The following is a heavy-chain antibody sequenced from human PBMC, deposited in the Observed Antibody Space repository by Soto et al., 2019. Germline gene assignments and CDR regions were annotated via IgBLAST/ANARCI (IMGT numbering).Heavy chain of an antibody. CDR2: IRTKTYGGTT. CDR1: GITFGDYV. D-gene: IGHD5-12*01. J-gene: IGHJ6*02. CDR3: TSALRGDDYYGMDV. Sequence: RRLACSASGITFGDYVINWVRQAPGKGLEWVGFIRTKTYGGTTEYAASVKGRFTVSRDDSESIAYLQMNSLKIEDTAVYYCTSALRGDDYYGMDVWGQGXTVTVYS. V-gene: IGHV3-49*04.